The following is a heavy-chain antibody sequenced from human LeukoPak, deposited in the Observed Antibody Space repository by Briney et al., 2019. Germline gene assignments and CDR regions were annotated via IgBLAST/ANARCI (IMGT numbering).Heavy chain of an antibody. V-gene: IGHV1-2*02. J-gene: IGHJ3*02. CDR1: GYTFTGYY. Sequence: ASVKVSCKASGYTFTGYYMHWVRQAPGQGLEWMGWINPNSGGTNYAQKFQGRVTMTRDTSISTAYMELSRLRSDDTAVYYCVGDSSGLSAFDIWGQGTMVTVSS. CDR2: INPNSGGT. D-gene: IGHD3-22*01. CDR3: VGDSSGLSAFDI.